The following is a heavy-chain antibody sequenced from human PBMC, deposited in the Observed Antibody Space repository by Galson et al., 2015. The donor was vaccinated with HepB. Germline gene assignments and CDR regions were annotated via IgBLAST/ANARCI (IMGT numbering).Heavy chain of an antibody. J-gene: IGHJ6*02. CDR3: ARGGSADDYSYHGMDV. Sequence: SVKVSCKGSGGTFSNYAFSWVRQVPGQGLEWMGGIIPLFGTSVHAQTFQGRVTVTADGSTSTVYMDLRSLTPEDTAVYYCARGGSADDYSYHGMDVWGQGTTVIVSS. CDR1: GGTFSNYA. V-gene: IGHV1-69*13. CDR2: IIPLFGTS. D-gene: IGHD3-16*01.